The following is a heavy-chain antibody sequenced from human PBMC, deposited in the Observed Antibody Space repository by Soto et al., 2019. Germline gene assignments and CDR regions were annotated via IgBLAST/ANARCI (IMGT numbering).Heavy chain of an antibody. J-gene: IGHJ4*02. CDR1: GGSISSGDYY. V-gene: IGHV4-30-4*01. CDR3: ARHLPYCGGHRYSLDY. Sequence: PSETLSLTCTVSGGSISSGDYYWSWIRQPPGKGLEWIGYIYYSGSTYYNPSLKSRVTISVDTSKNQFSLKLSSVTAADTAVYYCARHLPYCGGHRYSLDYWGQGTLVTVST. CDR2: IYYSGST. D-gene: IGHD2-21*02.